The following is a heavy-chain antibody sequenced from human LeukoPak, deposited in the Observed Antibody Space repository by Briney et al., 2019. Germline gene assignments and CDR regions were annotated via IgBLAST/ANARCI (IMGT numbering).Heavy chain of an antibody. CDR2: IYYSGST. Sequence: SETLSLTCTVSGGSVSCGSYYWSWIRQPPGKGLEWIGYIYYSGSTNYNPSLKSRVTISVDTSKNQFSLKLSSVTAADTAVYYCARGRYSYGYRNWFDPWGQGTLVTVSS. V-gene: IGHV4-61*01. CDR1: GGSVSCGSYY. J-gene: IGHJ5*02. D-gene: IGHD5-18*01. CDR3: ARGRYSYGYRNWFDP.